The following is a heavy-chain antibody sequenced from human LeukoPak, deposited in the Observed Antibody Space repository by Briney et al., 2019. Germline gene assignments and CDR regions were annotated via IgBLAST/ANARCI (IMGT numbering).Heavy chain of an antibody. CDR3: ATDLTTVNSC. V-gene: IGHV1-24*01. D-gene: IGHD4-17*01. CDR1: GYTLTELS. CDR2: FDPEDGET. Sequence: GSVTVSCKVSGYTLTELSMHWVRQAPGKGLEWMGGFDPEDGETIYAQKFQGRVTMTDDTSTDTAYMELSSLRSEDTAVYYCATDLTTVNSCWGQGTLVTVSS. J-gene: IGHJ4*02.